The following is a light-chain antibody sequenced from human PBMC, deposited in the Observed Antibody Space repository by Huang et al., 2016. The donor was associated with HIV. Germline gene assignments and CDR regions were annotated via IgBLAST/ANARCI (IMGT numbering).Light chain of an antibody. J-gene: IGKJ4*01. Sequence: IQLTQSPSSLSASVGDRVTITCRASQGINNYLAWYQQKPGKAPNLLIYGASSLQSGVPSRFSGSGSGTEFTLTISSLQPEDLASYFWQLLSSSPPNTFGGGTRVEIK. CDR2: GAS. CDR3: QLLSSSPPNT. CDR1: QGINNY. V-gene: IGKV1-9*01.